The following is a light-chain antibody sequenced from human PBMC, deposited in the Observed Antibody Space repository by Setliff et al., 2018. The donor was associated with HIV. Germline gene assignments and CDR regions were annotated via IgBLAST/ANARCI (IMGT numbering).Light chain of an antibody. V-gene: IGLV2-18*02. J-gene: IGLJ1*01. Sequence: QSVLAQPPSVSGSPGQSVTISCTGTSSDVGRYNRVSWYQQPPGTAPKLMSYEVTKRPSGVPDRFSGSKSGGTASLTISGLQAEDEGDYYCSSHRSSSYVFGTGTKVTVL. CDR1: SSDVGRYNR. CDR3: SSHRSSSYV. CDR2: EVT.